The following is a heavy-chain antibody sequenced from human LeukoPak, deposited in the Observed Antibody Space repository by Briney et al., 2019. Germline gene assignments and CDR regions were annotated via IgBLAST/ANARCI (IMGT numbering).Heavy chain of an antibody. Sequence: GGSLRLSCAASGFNFFTYGMHWVRPAPGKGLEWVAVIWYDGSNKYYADSVKGRFTISRDNSKSTLSLQMNSLRAEDTAVYYCARGGDYGSGSFRWRHFDSWGQGTLVTVSS. CDR1: GFNFFTYG. CDR2: IWYDGSNK. CDR3: ARGGDYGSGSFRWRHFDS. J-gene: IGHJ4*02. V-gene: IGHV3-33*01. D-gene: IGHD3-10*01.